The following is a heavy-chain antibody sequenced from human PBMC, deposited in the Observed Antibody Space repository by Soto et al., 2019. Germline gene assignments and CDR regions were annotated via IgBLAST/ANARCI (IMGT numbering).Heavy chain of an antibody. J-gene: IGHJ4*02. CDR1: GFTFSSYA. V-gene: IGHV3-23*01. CDR3: AKTLLSTSWYGLHDY. CDR2: ISGSDSTT. D-gene: IGHD6-13*01. Sequence: GGSLRLSCAASGFTFSSYAMSWVRQAPGKGLEWVSAISGSDSTTYYADSVKGRFTISRDNSRNTLHLQMDSLRVEDTAVYYCAKTLLSTSWYGLHDYGSQGTLVTVSS.